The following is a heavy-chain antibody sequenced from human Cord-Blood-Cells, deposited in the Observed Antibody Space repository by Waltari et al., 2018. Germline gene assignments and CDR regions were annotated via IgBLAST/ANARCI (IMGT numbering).Heavy chain of an antibody. D-gene: IGHD3-3*01. CDR1: GYTFTGYY. Sequence: QVQLVQSGAEVKKPGASVKVSCKASGYTFTGYYMHWVRQAPGQGLEWMGWINPNSGGTNYAQKFQGRVTMTRDTSISTAYMELSRLRSDDTAVYYCARVESVITIPLSIDYWGQGTLVTVSS. CDR3: ARVESVITIPLSIDY. V-gene: IGHV1-2*02. J-gene: IGHJ4*02. CDR2: INPNSGGT.